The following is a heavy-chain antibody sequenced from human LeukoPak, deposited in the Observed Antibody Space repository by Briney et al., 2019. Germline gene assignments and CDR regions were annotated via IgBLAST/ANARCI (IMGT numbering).Heavy chain of an antibody. CDR1: GFTFSSHA. Sequence: GGSLRLSCAASGFTFSSHAMTRVRQAPGKGLEWVSLISGSSGSTYYAVSVKGRFTISRDNSKNALFLQMNSLRMEDTAVYYCAKADSSGYYWGQGTLVTVSS. J-gene: IGHJ4*02. D-gene: IGHD3-22*01. CDR3: AKADSSGYY. CDR2: ISGSSGST. V-gene: IGHV3-23*01.